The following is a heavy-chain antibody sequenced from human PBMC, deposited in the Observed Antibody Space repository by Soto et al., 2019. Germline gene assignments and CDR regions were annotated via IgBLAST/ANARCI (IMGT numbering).Heavy chain of an antibody. Sequence: PGESLKISCKGSGYTFTNYWIGWVRQMPGKGLEWMGIIYPGDSDTKYNPSFQGQVTISADKSITTTYLQWSSLKASDTAIYYCAASIFYYGMDVWGQGATVTVSS. CDR3: AASIFYYGMDV. V-gene: IGHV5-51*01. J-gene: IGHJ6*02. CDR2: IYPGDSDT. CDR1: GYTFTNYW.